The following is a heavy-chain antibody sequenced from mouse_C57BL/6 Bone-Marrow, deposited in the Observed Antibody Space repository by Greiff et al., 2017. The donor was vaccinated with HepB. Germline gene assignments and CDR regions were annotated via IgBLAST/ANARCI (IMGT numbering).Heavy chain of an antibody. CDR2: INYDGSST. CDR3: AREDFYWYFDV. Sequence: EVKVVESEGGLVQPGSSMKLSCTASGFTFSDYYMAWVRQVPEKGLEWVANINYDGSSTYYLDSLKSRFIISRDNAKNILYLQMSSLKSEDTATYYCAREDFYWYFDVWGTGTTVTVSS. CDR1: GFTFSDYY. J-gene: IGHJ1*03. V-gene: IGHV5-16*01.